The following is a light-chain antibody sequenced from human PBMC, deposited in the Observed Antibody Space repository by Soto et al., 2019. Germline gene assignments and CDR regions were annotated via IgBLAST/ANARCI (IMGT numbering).Light chain of an antibody. Sequence: EIVLTQSPATLSLSPGERAALSCRASQSVNSYLAWYQQKPGQAPRLLIYDSSNRATGIPARFSGSGSGTDFTLTISSLEPEDSAVYYCQQRNNWALTFGPGTKVDIK. CDR3: QQRNNWALT. CDR2: DSS. J-gene: IGKJ3*01. V-gene: IGKV3-11*01. CDR1: QSVNSY.